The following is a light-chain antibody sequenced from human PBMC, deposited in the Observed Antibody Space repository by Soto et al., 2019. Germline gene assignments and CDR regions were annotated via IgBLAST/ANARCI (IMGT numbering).Light chain of an antibody. CDR2: LGS. J-gene: IGKJ1*01. V-gene: IGKV2-28*01. CDR1: QSLLHSNGNNY. CDR3: MQALQTPRT. Sequence: DIVMTQSPLSLPVTPGEPASISCRSSQSLLHSNGNNYFNWYLQKPGQSPQLLIYLGSNRASGVPGRFSGSGSGTDFTLKISRVEAEDVGVYYCMQALQTPRTFGQGTRVEIQ.